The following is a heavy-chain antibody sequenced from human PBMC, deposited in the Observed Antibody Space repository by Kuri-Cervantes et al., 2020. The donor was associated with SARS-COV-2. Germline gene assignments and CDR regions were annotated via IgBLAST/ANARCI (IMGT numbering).Heavy chain of an antibody. CDR3: ARGRYFGPDYYGMDV. Sequence: SETLSLTCTVSGGSISGSGYYWAWIRQPPGKGLEWIGHIHYRETTYYNPSLKSRVTISVDTSKNQFSLKLSSVTAADTAVYYCARGRYFGPDYYGMDVWGQGTTVTVSS. CDR2: IHYRETT. J-gene: IGHJ6*02. CDR1: GGSISGSGYY. V-gene: IGHV4-39*07. D-gene: IGHD3-9*01.